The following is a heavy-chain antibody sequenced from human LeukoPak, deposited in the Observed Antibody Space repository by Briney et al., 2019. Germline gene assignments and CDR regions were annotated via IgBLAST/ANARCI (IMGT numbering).Heavy chain of an antibody. D-gene: IGHD1-26*01. CDR2: ISTSSSTI. V-gene: IGHV3-48*01. CDR3: AKARGGGSHDDFDY. Sequence: PGGSLRLSCAASGFTFSTYSMNWVRQAPGKGPEWLSYISTSSSTIYYAESVKGRFTISRDNAKNSLYLQMNSLRVEDTAIYYCAKARGGGSHDDFDYWGQGTLVTVSS. CDR1: GFTFSTYS. J-gene: IGHJ4*02.